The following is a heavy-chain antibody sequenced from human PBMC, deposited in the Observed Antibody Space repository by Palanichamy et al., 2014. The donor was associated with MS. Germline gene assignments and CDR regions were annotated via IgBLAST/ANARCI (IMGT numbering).Heavy chain of an antibody. CDR3: ARDRYNGMDV. Sequence: EVQLVQSGAEVKKPGESLRISCKGSGYNFISYWISWVRQTPGKGLEWMGRIDPNDSEIKYSPSFQGHVTISVDKTSSTAYLQWTSLKASDTAMCYCARDRYNGMDVWGQGTTVTVSS. J-gene: IGHJ6*02. CDR2: IDPNDSEI. CDR1: GYNFISYW. V-gene: IGHV5-10-1*03.